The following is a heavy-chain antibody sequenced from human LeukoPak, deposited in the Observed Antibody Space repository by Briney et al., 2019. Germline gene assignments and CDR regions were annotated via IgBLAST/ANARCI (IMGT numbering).Heavy chain of an antibody. Sequence: SETLSLTCTVSGGSISSSSYYWGWIRQPPGKGLEWIGSIYYSGSTYYNPSLKSRFTISVDTSKNQFSLKLSSVTAADTAVYYCARDMLPDYWGQGTLVTVSS. V-gene: IGHV4-39*07. CDR3: ARDMLPDY. D-gene: IGHD3-16*01. J-gene: IGHJ4*02. CDR1: GGSISSSSYY. CDR2: IYYSGST.